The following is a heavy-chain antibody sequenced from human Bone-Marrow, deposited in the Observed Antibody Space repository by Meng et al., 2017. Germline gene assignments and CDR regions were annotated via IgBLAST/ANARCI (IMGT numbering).Heavy chain of an antibody. V-gene: IGHV2-5*02. CDR1: GFSLSTSGVG. CDR2: IYWDDDK. J-gene: IGHJ5*02. Sequence: SGPTLVKPTQTLTLTCTFSGFSLSTSGVGVGWIRQPPGKALEWLALIYWDDDKRYSPSLKSRLTITKDTSKNQMVLTMTNMDPVDTATYYCAHRHGGYCSSTSCYPWFDPWGQGTLVTVSS. CDR3: AHRHGGYCSSTSCYPWFDP. D-gene: IGHD2-2*01.